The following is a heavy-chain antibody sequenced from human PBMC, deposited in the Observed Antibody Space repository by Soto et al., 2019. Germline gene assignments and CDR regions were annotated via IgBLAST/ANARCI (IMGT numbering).Heavy chain of an antibody. J-gene: IGHJ4*02. CDR3: ARGETYYYDSSGYYHDY. D-gene: IGHD3-22*01. CDR1: GGSISSYY. CDR2: IYYSGST. Sequence: KTSETLSLTCTVSGGSISSYYWSWIRQPPGKGLEWIGYIYYSGSTNYNPSLKSRVTISVDTSKNQFSLKLSSVTAADTAVYYCARGETYYYDSSGYYHDYWGQGTLVTVSS. V-gene: IGHV4-59*01.